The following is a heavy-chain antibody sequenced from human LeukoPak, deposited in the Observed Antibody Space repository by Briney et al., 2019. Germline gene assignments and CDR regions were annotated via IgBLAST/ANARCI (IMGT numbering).Heavy chain of an antibody. V-gene: IGHV3-23*01. CDR1: GFTFSSYA. D-gene: IGHD5-18*01. CDR3: AKGGRGYSYGSVLDAFDI. Sequence: GGSLRLSCAASGFTFSSYAMSWVRQAPGKVLEWVSAISGSGGSTYYADSVKGRFTISRDNSKNTLYLQMNSLRAEDTAVYYCAKGGRGYSYGSVLDAFDIWGQGTMVTVSS. CDR2: ISGSGGST. J-gene: IGHJ3*02.